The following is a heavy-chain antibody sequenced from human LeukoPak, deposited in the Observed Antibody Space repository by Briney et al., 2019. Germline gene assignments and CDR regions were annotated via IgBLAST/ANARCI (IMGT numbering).Heavy chain of an antibody. Sequence: PSETLSLTCAVYGGSFSGYYWSWIRQPPGKGLEWIGEINHSGSTNYNPSLKSRFTISVDTSKNQFSLKLSSVTAADTAVYYCARGIVATMAFDYWGQGTLVTVSS. CDR1: GGSFSGYY. V-gene: IGHV4-34*01. D-gene: IGHD5-12*01. J-gene: IGHJ4*02. CDR3: ARGIVATMAFDY. CDR2: INHSGST.